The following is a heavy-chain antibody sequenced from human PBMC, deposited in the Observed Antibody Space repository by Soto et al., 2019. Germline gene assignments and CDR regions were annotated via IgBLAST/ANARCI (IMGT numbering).Heavy chain of an antibody. CDR1: GASISVDGYY. D-gene: IGHD3-9*01. V-gene: IGHV4-31*03. Sequence: SETLSLTCTVSGASISVDGYYWTWIRQPPGKGLEWMGYIYYSGNTYFNPSLKSRPTISVDTSKNQFSLRLTSVTAADTAVYYCTRRYNCNDNYFDPWGQGTLVTVSS. CDR2: IYYSGNT. CDR3: TRRYNCNDNYFDP. J-gene: IGHJ5*02.